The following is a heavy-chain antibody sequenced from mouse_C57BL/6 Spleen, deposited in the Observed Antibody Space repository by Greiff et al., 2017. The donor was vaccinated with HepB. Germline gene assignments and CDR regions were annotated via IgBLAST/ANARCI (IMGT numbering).Heavy chain of an antibody. CDR2: INPSSGYT. Sequence: ESGAELARPGASVKMSCKASGYTFTSYPMHWVNPRPGQGLEWIGYINPSSGYTKYNQKFKDKATLTADKSSSTAYMQLSSLTSEDSAVYDCAIDGYYYCAYGGQGTLVTVSA. J-gene: IGHJ3*01. D-gene: IGHD2-3*01. CDR1: GYTFTSYP. V-gene: IGHV1-4*01. CDR3: AIDGYYYCAY.